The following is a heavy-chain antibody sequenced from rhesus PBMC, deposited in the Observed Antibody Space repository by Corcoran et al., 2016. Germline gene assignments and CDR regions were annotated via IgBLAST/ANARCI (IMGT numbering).Heavy chain of an antibody. CDR3: AREDSNRFDV. Sequence: QVQLQESGPGLAKPAETLSLTCPVSGASIRDSYYCHWIRQPPGKGLEWIGNIYGKSASTYYNPFLKSRVTISKDTSKNQLFLKLSSVTAADTAVYYCAREDSNRFDVWGPGVLVTVSS. J-gene: IGHJ5-1*01. V-gene: IGHV4S9*01. CDR2: IYGKSAST. CDR1: GASIRDSYY.